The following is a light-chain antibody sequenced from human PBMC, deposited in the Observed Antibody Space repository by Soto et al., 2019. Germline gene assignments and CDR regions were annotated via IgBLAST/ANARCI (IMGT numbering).Light chain of an antibody. Sequence: QSALTQPASVSGSPGQSITISCAGTSSDVGAYNFVSWFQQHPDKAPKLIIYEVTSRPSGVSNRFSGSKAGNTASLTISGLQAEDEADYYCSSYTTSTSFILFGGGTKLTVL. CDR2: EVT. CDR3: SSYTTSTSFIL. J-gene: IGLJ2*01. V-gene: IGLV2-14*01. CDR1: SSDVGAYNF.